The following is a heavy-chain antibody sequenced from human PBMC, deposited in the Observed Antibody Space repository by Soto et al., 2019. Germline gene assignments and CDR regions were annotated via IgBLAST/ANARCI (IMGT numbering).Heavy chain of an antibody. D-gene: IGHD3-22*01. J-gene: IGHJ6*02. CDR1: GGTFSSYA. Sequence: ASLKVSCKASGGTFSSYAISWVRQAPGQGLEWMGGIIPIFGTANYAQKFQGRVTITADKSTSTAYMELSSLRSEDTAVYYCARDRWGDSSGYDYYYYYGMDVWGQGTTVTVSS. CDR3: ARDRWGDSSGYDYYYYYGMDV. CDR2: IIPIFGTA. V-gene: IGHV1-69*06.